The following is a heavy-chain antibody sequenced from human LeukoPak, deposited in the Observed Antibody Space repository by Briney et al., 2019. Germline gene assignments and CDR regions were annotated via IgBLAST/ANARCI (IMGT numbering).Heavy chain of an antibody. CDR1: RYSVTNYK. V-gene: IGHV1-46*01. Sequence: AAVTVSCQPSRYSVTNYKMHWMRQVPAQGLEGVGIMDPTGTTSRYAFKFQGRITVTRGTSTSTVYMELRSLRSDDTAVYYCARDSWNYCSDYWGQGTRVTVSS. J-gene: IGHJ4*02. D-gene: IGHD1-7*01. CDR2: MDPTGTTS. CDR3: ARDSWNYCSDY.